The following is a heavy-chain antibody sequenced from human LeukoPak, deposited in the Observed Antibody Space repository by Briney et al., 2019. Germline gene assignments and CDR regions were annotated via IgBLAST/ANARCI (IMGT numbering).Heavy chain of an antibody. V-gene: IGHV1-8*01. D-gene: IGHD6-6*01. J-gene: IGHJ4*02. CDR3: ARTSIAARRADFDY. Sequence: ASVKVSCKASGYTFTSYDINWVRQATGQGLEWMGWMNPNSGNTGYAQKFQGRVTLTRDTPARTVFMELNRLTSDDTAVYYCARTSIAARRADFDYWGQGTVVTVSS. CDR2: MNPNSGNT. CDR1: GYTFTSYD.